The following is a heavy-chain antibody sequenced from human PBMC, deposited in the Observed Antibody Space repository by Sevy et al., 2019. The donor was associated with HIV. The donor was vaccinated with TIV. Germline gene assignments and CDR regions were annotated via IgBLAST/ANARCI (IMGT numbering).Heavy chain of an antibody. CDR1: GYTFTGYY. D-gene: IGHD6-19*01. V-gene: IGHV1-2*02. J-gene: IGHJ3*02. Sequence: ASVKVSCKASGYTFTGYYMHWVRQAPGQGLEWMGWINPNSGGTNYAQKFQGRVTMTRDTSINTAYMELSRLRSDDTAVYYCASISVADNGGAFDIWGQGTMVTVSS. CDR3: ASISVADNGGAFDI. CDR2: INPNSGGT.